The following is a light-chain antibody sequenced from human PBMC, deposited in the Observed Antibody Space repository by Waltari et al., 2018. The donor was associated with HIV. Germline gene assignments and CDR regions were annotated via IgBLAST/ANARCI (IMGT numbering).Light chain of an antibody. Sequence: DIQLTQSPSFLSASVGDRVTITCRASQDISNYLAWYQQKPGKAPKLLIFAASTLQSGVPSRFSGSGSGTDFTLTINGLQPEDFATYYCQQLDGYPFTFGPGTKVDIK. CDR1: QDISNY. V-gene: IGKV1-9*01. CDR2: AAS. J-gene: IGKJ3*01. CDR3: QQLDGYPFT.